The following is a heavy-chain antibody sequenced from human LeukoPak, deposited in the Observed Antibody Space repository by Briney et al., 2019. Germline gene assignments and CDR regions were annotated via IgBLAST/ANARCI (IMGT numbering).Heavy chain of an antibody. CDR1: GYTFTSYG. V-gene: IGHV1-18*01. Sequence: GASVKVSCKASGYTFTSYGISWVRQAPGQGLEWMGWISAYNGNTNYAQKLQGRVTMTTDISTSTAYMELRSLRSDDTAVYYCARDAAYYDFWSGYDYWGQGALVTVSS. CDR3: ARDAAYYDFWSGYDY. D-gene: IGHD3-3*01. J-gene: IGHJ4*02. CDR2: ISAYNGNT.